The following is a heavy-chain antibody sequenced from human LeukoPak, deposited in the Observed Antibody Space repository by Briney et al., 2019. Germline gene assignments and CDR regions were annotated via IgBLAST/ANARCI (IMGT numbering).Heavy chain of an antibody. CDR1: GSISGYY. CDR2: IYTSGST. Sequence: SETLSLTCTVSGSISGYYWSWIRQPPGKGLEWIGYIYTSGSTNYNPSLESRVTISADTSKNQFSLDLSSVTAADTAVYYCARQKCTSTSCLTKNAFDIWGQGTMVTVSS. V-gene: IGHV4-4*09. CDR3: ARQKCTSTSCLTKNAFDI. D-gene: IGHD2-2*01. J-gene: IGHJ3*02.